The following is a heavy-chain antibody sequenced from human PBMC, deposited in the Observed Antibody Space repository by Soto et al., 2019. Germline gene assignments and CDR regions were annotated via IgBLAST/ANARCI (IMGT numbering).Heavy chain of an antibody. CDR3: ATGEPYYYDSSGY. V-gene: IGHV3-33*01. CDR2: IWYDGSNK. Sequence: GGSLRLSCAASGFTFSSYGMHWVRQAPGKGLEWVAVIWYDGSNKYYADSVKGRFTISRDNSKNTLYLQMNSLRAEDTAVYYCATGEPYYYDSSGYWGQGTLVTVSS. J-gene: IGHJ4*02. D-gene: IGHD3-22*01. CDR1: GFTFSSYG.